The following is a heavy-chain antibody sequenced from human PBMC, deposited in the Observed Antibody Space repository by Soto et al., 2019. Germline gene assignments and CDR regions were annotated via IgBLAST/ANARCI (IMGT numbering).Heavy chain of an antibody. D-gene: IGHD3-22*01. CDR1: GGTFSSYA. V-gene: IGHV1-69*13. J-gene: IGHJ3*02. CDR3: ARDLRVLYYYDSSGPLDAFYI. CDR2: IIPIFGTA. Sequence: GASVKVSCKDSGGTFSSYAISWVRQAPGQGLEWMGGIIPIFGTANYAQKFQGRVTITADESTSTAYMELSSLRSEDTAVYYCARDLRVLYYYDSSGPLDAFYIWGQGTMVTVSS.